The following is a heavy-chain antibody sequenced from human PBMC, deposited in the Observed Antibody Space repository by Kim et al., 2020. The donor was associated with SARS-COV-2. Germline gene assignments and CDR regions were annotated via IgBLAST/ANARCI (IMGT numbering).Heavy chain of an antibody. D-gene: IGHD1-26*01. CDR3: ARERPVGANLFDY. CDR1: GFTFSSYE. CDR2: ISSSGSTI. Sequence: GGSLRLSCAASGFTFSSYEMNWVRQAPGKGLEWVSYISSSGSTIYYADSVKGRFTISRDNAKNSLYLQMNSLRAEDTAVYYCARERPVGANLFDYWGQGTLVTVSS. J-gene: IGHJ4*02. V-gene: IGHV3-48*03.